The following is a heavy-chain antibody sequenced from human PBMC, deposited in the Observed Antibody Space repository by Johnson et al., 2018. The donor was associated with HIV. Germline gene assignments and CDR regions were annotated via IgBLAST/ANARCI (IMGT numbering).Heavy chain of an antibody. Sequence: QVQLVEFGGGVVQPGRSLRLSCAASGFTFSSYGMHWVRQAPGKGLEWVAVIAYDGSNKYYADSVKGRFTISRDNSKNTLYLQMNSLIAEDTAVYYCAKDIFYLATVTGQDAFDIWGQGTMVTVSS. J-gene: IGHJ3*02. CDR1: GFTFSSYG. D-gene: IGHD4-11*01. CDR3: AKDIFYLATVTGQDAFDI. V-gene: IGHV3-30*18. CDR2: IAYDGSNK.